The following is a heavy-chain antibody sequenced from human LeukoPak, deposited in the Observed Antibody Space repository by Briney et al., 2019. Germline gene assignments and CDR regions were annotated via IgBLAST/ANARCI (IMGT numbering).Heavy chain of an antibody. V-gene: IGHV4-4*02. CDR2: VNLQGST. CDR3: ARGGEHIGSGSPPWYFDL. CDR1: GGSITNTNY. D-gene: IGHD3-10*01. J-gene: IGHJ2*01. Sequence: SGTLSLTCGVSGGSITNTNYWTWVRQPPGKGLEWIGEVNLQGSTNYNPSLMGRVAISVDTSENHISLQLTSVTAADTAVYYCARGGEHIGSGSPPWYFDLWGRGTLVTVSS.